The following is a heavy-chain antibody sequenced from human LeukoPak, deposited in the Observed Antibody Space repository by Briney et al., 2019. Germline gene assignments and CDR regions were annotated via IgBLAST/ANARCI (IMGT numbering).Heavy chain of an antibody. J-gene: IGHJ6*03. Sequence: PSETLSLTCSVSGGSMSRPSFYWAWIRQPPGKGLEWIGNIYYSGSTYYNPSLQSRVTISVDTSKNQFSLKLTSVTAADKAVYYCASRSRGVILGPNYYSYYMDVWGKGATVIVSS. CDR1: GGSMSRPSFY. CDR3: ASRSRGVILGPNYYSYYMDV. D-gene: IGHD3-10*01. V-gene: IGHV4-39*01. CDR2: IYYSGST.